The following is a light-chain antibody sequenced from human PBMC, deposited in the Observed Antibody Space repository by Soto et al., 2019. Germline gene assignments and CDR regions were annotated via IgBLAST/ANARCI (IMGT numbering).Light chain of an antibody. Sequence: EIFLAQAPCTLSLSPGEIATLSCRASQSVSSSYLAWYQQKPGQAPRLLIYGASTRATGIPARFSGSGSGTEFTLTISSLQSEDFAVYYCQQYNNWPRTFGQGTKVDIK. V-gene: IGKV3-15*01. J-gene: IGKJ1*01. CDR1: QSVSSSY. CDR2: GAS. CDR3: QQYNNWPRT.